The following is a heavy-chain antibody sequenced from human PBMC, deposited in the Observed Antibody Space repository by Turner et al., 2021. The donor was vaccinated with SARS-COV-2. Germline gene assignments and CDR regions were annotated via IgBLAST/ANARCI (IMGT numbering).Heavy chain of an antibody. V-gene: IGHV4-39*01. Sequence: QVLLQESGPGLVKPSENLSLTCSVSGGPIPSSNYFWGWIRQSPERGLEWIASIYYSGITYYNPSLKSRVAISVDTSKNQFSLILRSMTDADTAIYYCARHVTSGLGMSGWFDPWGQGTLVTVSS. CDR2: IYYSGIT. CDR3: ARHVTSGLGMSGWFDP. CDR1: GGPIPSSNYF. D-gene: IGHD3-10*01. J-gene: IGHJ5*02.